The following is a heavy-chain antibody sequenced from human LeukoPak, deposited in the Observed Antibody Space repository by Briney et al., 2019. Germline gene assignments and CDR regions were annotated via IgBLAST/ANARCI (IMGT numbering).Heavy chain of an antibody. CDR3: ARPLYYYYGMDV. CDR1: GYTFTSYG. V-gene: IGHV1-18*01. J-gene: IGHJ6*02. CDR2: ISAYNGNT. Sequence: ASVKVSCKASGYTFTSYGISWVRQAPGQGLEWMGWISAYNGNTNYAQKLQGRVTITADKSTSTAYMELSSLRSEDTAVYYCARPLYYYYGMDVWGQGTTVTVSS.